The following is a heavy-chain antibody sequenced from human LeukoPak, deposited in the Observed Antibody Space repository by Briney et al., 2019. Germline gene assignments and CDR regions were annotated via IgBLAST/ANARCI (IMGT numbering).Heavy chain of an antibody. D-gene: IGHD2-15*01. CDR2: ISGCGGTT. Sequence: GGSLRLSCAVSGFTFSTYAMSWVRQAPGKGLEWVSAISGCGGTTYYADSVKGRFTISRDNSRNTLSLQMNTLRAEDTAVYYCAKDRGYCSGGGCYRFDCWGQGTLVTVSS. J-gene: IGHJ4*02. CDR3: AKDRGYCSGGGCYRFDC. CDR1: GFTFSTYA. V-gene: IGHV3-23*01.